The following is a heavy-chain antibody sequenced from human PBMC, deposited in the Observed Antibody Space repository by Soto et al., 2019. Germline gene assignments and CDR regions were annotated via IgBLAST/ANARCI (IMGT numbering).Heavy chain of an antibody. CDR1: GFTFSNAW. J-gene: IGHJ2*01. D-gene: IGHD6-13*01. CDR3: TTDNGYSSSWVYWYFDL. CDR2: IKSKTDGGTT. Sequence: EVQLVESGGGLVKPGGSLRLSCAASGFTFSNAWMNWVRQAPGKGLEWVGRIKSKTDGGTTDYAAPVKGRFTISRDDSKNTLYLQMNSLKTEDTAVYYCTTDNGYSSSWVYWYFDLWGRGTLVTVSS. V-gene: IGHV3-15*07.